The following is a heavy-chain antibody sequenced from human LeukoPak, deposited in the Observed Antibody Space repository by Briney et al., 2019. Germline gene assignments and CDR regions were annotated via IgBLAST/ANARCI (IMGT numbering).Heavy chain of an antibody. CDR1: GFTFSSYG. Sequence: GGSLRLSCAASGFTFSSYGMHGVRQAPGKGLEWVAVIWYDGSNKYYADSVKGRFTISRDNSKNTLYLQMNSLRAEDTAVYYCARAPTSYYYFDYWGQGTLVTVSS. CDR2: IWYDGSNK. V-gene: IGHV3-33*01. CDR3: ARAPTSYYYFDY. D-gene: IGHD1-26*01. J-gene: IGHJ4*02.